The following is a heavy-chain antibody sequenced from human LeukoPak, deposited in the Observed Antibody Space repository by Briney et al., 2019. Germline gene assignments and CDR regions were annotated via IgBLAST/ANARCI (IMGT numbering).Heavy chain of an antibody. V-gene: IGHV3-48*03. D-gene: IGHD6-13*01. J-gene: IGHJ6*02. CDR3: ARERPLGGIAAAGDSYYYYGMDV. CDR1: GFTFSSYE. Sequence: PGGSLRLSCAASGFTFSSYEMNWVRQAPGKGLEWVSYISSSGSTIYYANSVKGRFTISRDNAKNSLYLQMNSLRAEDTAVYYCARERPLGGIAAAGDSYYYYGMDVWGQGTTVTVSS. CDR2: ISSSGSTI.